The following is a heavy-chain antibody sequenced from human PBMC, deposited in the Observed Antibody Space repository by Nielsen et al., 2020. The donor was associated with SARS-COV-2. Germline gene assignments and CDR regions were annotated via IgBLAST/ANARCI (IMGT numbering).Heavy chain of an antibody. CDR1: GFTFSSYG. D-gene: IGHD3-3*01. Sequence: GGSLRLSCAASGFTFSSYGMHWVRQAPGKGLEWVAVISYDGSNKYYADSVKGRFTISRDNSKNTLYLQMNSLRAEDTAVYYCARWYGITIFEWFDYWGQGTLVTVSS. J-gene: IGHJ4*02. CDR3: ARWYGITIFEWFDY. CDR2: ISYDGSNK. V-gene: IGHV3-30*03.